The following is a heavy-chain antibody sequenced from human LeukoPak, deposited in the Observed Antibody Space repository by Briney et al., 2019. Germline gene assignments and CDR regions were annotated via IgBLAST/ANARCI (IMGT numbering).Heavy chain of an antibody. J-gene: IGHJ4*02. CDR3: AKDSRSDSSGYLCY. Sequence: PGGSLRLSCAASGFTVSSNYMSWVRQAPGKGLEWVSVIYSGGSTYYADSVKGRFTISRDNSKNTLYLQMNSLRAEDTAVYYCAKDSRSDSSGYLCYWGQGTLVTVSS. CDR2: IYSGGST. V-gene: IGHV3-53*01. D-gene: IGHD3-22*01. CDR1: GFTVSSNY.